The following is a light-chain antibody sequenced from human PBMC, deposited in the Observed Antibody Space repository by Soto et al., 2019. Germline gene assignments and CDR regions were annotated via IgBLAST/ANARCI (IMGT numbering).Light chain of an antibody. Sequence: EIVLTQSPGTLSLSPGERVTLSCRASESVSSYLAWYQQKRGQAPRLLIYGGSTRATSIPARFSGSGSGTEFTLTISSLQSEDFAVYYCQQYNNWRYTFGQGTKLEIK. CDR3: QQYNNWRYT. V-gene: IGKV3-15*01. J-gene: IGKJ2*01. CDR2: GGS. CDR1: ESVSSY.